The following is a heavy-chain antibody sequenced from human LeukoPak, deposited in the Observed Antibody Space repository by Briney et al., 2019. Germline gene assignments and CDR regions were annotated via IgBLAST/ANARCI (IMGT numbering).Heavy chain of an antibody. Sequence: GASVKVSCKASGYTFTNYGFSWVRQAPGQGLEWMGWISVYNGNTNYAQKLQGRVTMTTDTSTSTAYMELRSLRSDDTAVYFCARVSYYYDSSGYYYFDYWGQGTLVTVSS. V-gene: IGHV1-18*01. D-gene: IGHD3-22*01. CDR1: GYTFTNYG. CDR3: ARVSYYYDSSGYYYFDY. CDR2: ISVYNGNT. J-gene: IGHJ4*02.